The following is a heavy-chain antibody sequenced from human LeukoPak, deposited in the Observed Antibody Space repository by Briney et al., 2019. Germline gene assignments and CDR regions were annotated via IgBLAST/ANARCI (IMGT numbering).Heavy chain of an antibody. V-gene: IGHV1-46*01. Sequence: ASVKVSCKASGYTFTSYYMHWVRQAPGQGLEWMGIINPSGGSTSYAQKFQGRVTMTRDTSTSTVYIELSSLRSEDTAVYYCARDLKHSYYYYGMDVWGQGTTVTVSS. D-gene: IGHD4-11*01. CDR3: ARDLKHSYYYYGMDV. CDR1: GYTFTSYY. CDR2: INPSGGST. J-gene: IGHJ6*02.